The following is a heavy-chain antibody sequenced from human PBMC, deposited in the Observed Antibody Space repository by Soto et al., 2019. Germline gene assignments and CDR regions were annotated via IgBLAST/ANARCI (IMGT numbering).Heavy chain of an antibody. V-gene: IGHV3-53*01. Sequence: GGSLRLSCAASGFTVSSNYMSWVRQAPGKGLEWVSVIYSGGSTYYADSVKGRFTISRDNSKNTLYLQMNSLRAEDTAVYYCARTPQDVYYYHGMDVWGQGTTVTVSS. CDR2: IYSGGST. D-gene: IGHD2-15*01. J-gene: IGHJ6*02. CDR1: GFTVSSNY. CDR3: ARTPQDVYYYHGMDV.